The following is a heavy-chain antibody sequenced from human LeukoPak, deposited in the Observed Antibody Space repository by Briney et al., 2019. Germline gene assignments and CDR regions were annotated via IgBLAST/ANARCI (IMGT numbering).Heavy chain of an antibody. D-gene: IGHD6-19*01. CDR3: ARERYSSGMDV. CDR2: IYYSGGT. J-gene: IGHJ6*03. V-gene: IGHV4-59*01. CDR1: GGSISSYY. Sequence: SETLSLTCTVSGGSISSYYWSWIRQPPGKGLEWIGYIYYSGGTNYNPSLKSRVTISVDTSKNQFSLKLSSVTAADTAVYYCARERYSSGMDVWGKGTTVTVSS.